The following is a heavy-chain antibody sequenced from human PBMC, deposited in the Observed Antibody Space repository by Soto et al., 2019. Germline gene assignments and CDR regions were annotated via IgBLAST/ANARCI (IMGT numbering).Heavy chain of an antibody. D-gene: IGHD3-10*01. Sequence: QVQLQESGPGLVKPSGTLSLTCTVSNASISSRKWWTWVRQTPGKGLEWIGEIYHSGSINHNPSLKRRSTMAPDKAKNPFSTEGASCAAADTAVYYCGRKFGELLADAFDIWGQGTGVTLSS. CDR2: IYHSGSI. V-gene: IGHV4-4*02. CDR1: NASISSRKW. J-gene: IGHJ3*02. CDR3: GRKFGELLADAFDI.